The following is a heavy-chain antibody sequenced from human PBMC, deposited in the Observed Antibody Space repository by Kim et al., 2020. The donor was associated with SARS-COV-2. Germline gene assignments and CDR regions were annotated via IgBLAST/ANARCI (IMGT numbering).Heavy chain of an antibody. D-gene: IGHD1-26*01. J-gene: IGHJ5*02. Sequence: GGSLRLSCVDSGFTFSSQAMSWVRQAPGKGLEWGSSISDGGTRTYYAGSVKGGFTISRDNSKNSFYVQMNSMRVEDRALYYCAKERPHSGTYYRESWGQG. CDR1: GFTFSSQA. CDR2: ISDGGTRT. V-gene: IGHV3-23*01. CDR3: AKERPHSGTYYRES.